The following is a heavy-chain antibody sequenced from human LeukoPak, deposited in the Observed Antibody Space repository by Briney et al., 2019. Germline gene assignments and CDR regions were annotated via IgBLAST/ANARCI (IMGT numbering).Heavy chain of an antibody. CDR2: IIPIFGTA. J-gene: IGHJ4*02. Sequence: APVKVSCKASGYTFTGYYMHWVRQAPGQGLEWMGGIIPIFGTANYAQKFQGRVTITADESTSTAYMELSSLRSEDTAVYYCARGLGNTLDYWGQGTLVTVSS. CDR1: GYTFTGYY. D-gene: IGHD7-27*01. CDR3: ARGLGNTLDY. V-gene: IGHV1-69*13.